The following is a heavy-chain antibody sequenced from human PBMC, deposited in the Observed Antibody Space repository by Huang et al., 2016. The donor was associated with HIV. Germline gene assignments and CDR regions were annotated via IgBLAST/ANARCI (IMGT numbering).Heavy chain of an antibody. D-gene: IGHD3-3*01. CDR2: IKPGGPS. J-gene: IGHJ6*03. CDR1: GASFTTYF. Sequence: QVRLEQWGEGVVKPSDTLSLTCAVYGASFTTYFWSWIRQSPVKGLQWIGGIKPGGPSNYQPVCQGRVSMSVATLKTQFSLSLRDMTAADAAIYYGARLPTPSYYDTWSLSPVEEDFFYFNMDLWGRGTPVIVSS. CDR3: ARLPTPSYYDTWSLSPVEEDFFYFNMDL. V-gene: IGHV4-34*02.